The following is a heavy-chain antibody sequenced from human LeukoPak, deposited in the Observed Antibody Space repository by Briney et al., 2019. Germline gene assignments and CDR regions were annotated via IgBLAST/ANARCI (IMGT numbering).Heavy chain of an antibody. CDR2: INPNSGGT. V-gene: IGHV1-2*02. Sequence: ASVTVSCKASGYTFTGYYMHWVRQAPGQGLEWMGWINPNSGGTNYAQKFQGRVTMTRDTSISTAYMELSRLRSDDTAVYYCARDFWGYDFWSGYYILGDYWGQGTLVTVSS. CDR1: GYTFTGYY. D-gene: IGHD3-3*01. J-gene: IGHJ4*02. CDR3: ARDFWGYDFWSGYYILGDY.